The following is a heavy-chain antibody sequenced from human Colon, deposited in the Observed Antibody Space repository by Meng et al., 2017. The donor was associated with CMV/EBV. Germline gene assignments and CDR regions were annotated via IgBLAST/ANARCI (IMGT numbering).Heavy chain of an antibody. CDR2: IGWNSGTI. Sequence: GGSLRLSCAASGFTFDDYAMHWVRQAPGKGLEWVSTIGWNSGTIGYEDSVKGRFTISRDNAKKSLYLQMNSLRAEDTAIYYCATSDYWGQGTLVTVSS. CDR1: GFTFDDYA. J-gene: IGHJ4*02. D-gene: IGHD3-3*01. V-gene: IGHV3-9*01. CDR3: ATSDY.